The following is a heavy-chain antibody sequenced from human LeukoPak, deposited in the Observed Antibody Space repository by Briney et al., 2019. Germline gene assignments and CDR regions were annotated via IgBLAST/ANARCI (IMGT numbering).Heavy chain of an antibody. V-gene: IGHV4-34*01. Sequence: SETLSLTCAGYGGSFSGYYWSCIRQPPGKGLEWIGEINHSGCTNYNPSLKSRVTISVDTSKNQFSLKLSSVTAADTAVYYCASEGFHYDSSGYLGPPRGYWGQGTLVTVSS. D-gene: IGHD3-22*01. CDR1: GGSFSGYY. CDR3: ASEGFHYDSSGYLGPPRGY. J-gene: IGHJ4*02. CDR2: INHSGCT.